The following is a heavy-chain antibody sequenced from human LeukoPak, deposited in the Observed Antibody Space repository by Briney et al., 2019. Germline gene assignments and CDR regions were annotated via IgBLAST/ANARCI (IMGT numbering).Heavy chain of an antibody. CDR3: ARGPGITMVRGVSEIYYFDY. CDR1: GGSFSGYY. CDR2: INHSGST. J-gene: IGHJ4*02. D-gene: IGHD3-10*01. Sequence: SETLSLTCAVYGGSFSGYYWSWIRQPPGKGLEWIGEINHSGSTNYNPSLKSRVTISVGTSKNQFSLKLSSVTAADTAVYYCARGPGITMVRGVSEIYYFDYWGQGTLVTVSS. V-gene: IGHV4-34*01.